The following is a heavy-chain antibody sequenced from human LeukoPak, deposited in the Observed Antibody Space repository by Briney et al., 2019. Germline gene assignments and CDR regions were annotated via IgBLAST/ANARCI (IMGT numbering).Heavy chain of an antibody. CDR2: ISYDGSNK. V-gene: IGHV3-30*04. CDR3: ARAEYYGSGSPTGY. CDR1: GFTFSSYA. J-gene: IGHJ4*02. D-gene: IGHD3-10*01. Sequence: GGSLRLSCAASGFTFSSYAMHWVRQAPGKGLEWVAVISYDGSNKYYADSVKGRFTISRDNSKNTLYLQMNSLRAEDTAVYYCARAEYYGSGSPTGYWGQGTLVTVSS.